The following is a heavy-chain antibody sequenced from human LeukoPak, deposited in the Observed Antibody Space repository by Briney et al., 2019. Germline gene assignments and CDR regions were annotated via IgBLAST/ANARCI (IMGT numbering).Heavy chain of an antibody. CDR1: GGSISSYY. D-gene: IGHD3-10*01. V-gene: IGHV4-59*08. CDR2: IYYNGNT. Sequence: SETLSLTCTVSGGSISSYYWSWIRQPPGKGPEWIGYIYYNGNTNYNPSLKSRVTISVDTSKNQFSLKLSSVTAADTAVYYCARSQYDYYGSGSNFDYWGQGTLVTVSS. CDR3: ARSQYDYYGSGSNFDY. J-gene: IGHJ4*02.